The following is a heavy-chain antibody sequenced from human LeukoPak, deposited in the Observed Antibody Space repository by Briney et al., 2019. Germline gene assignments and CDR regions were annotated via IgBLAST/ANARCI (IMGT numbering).Heavy chain of an antibody. Sequence: GASVKVSCKASGGTFSSYAISWVRQAPGQGLEWMGGIIPIFGTANYAQKFQGRVTITADESTSTAYMELSSLRSEDTAVYYCARATFYYDFWSVLDYWGQGTLVTVSS. V-gene: IGHV1-69*13. D-gene: IGHD3-3*01. CDR2: IIPIFGTA. J-gene: IGHJ4*02. CDR3: ARATFYYDFWSVLDY. CDR1: GGTFSSYA.